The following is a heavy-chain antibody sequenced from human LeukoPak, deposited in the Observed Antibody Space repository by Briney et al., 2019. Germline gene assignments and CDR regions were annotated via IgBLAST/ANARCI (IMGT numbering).Heavy chain of an antibody. CDR2: IKRNLYGGTT. CDR3: IRDSDWNYDY. J-gene: IGHJ4*02. CDR1: GFTFCEHA. V-gene: IGHV3-49*04. Sequence: GRSLRLSCTASGFTFCEHAISWVRQAPGKGLEWVGFIKRNLYGGTTVYAASVKGSFTISRDDSKSIAYLQMNSLKIEDTAVYYCIRDSDWNYDYWGQGTLVTVSS. D-gene: IGHD1-7*01.